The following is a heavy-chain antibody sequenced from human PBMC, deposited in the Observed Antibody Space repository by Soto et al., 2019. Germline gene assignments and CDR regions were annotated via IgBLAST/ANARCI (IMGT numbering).Heavy chain of an antibody. CDR1: GFTFSSYW. CDR2: INSDGSST. V-gene: IGHV3-74*01. CDR3: ARDFPIIAAAEIDY. Sequence: GGSLRLSYAASGFTFSSYWMHWVRQAPGKGLVWVSRINSDGSSTSYADSVKGRFTISRDNAKNTLYLQMNSLRAEDTAVYYCARDFPIIAAAEIDYWGQGTLVTVSS. D-gene: IGHD6-13*01. J-gene: IGHJ4*02.